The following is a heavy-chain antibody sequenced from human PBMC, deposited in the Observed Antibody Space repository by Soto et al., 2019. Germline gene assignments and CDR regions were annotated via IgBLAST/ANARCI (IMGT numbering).Heavy chain of an antibody. CDR1: GYTFTSYG. Sequence: QVQLVQSGAEGKKPGASVKVACKASGYTFTSYGISWVRQAPGQGLEWMGWISAYNGNTHYAQKLQGRVTMTTDTSTSTAYRELRSLRSDDTAVYYCARVRYCISTSCYGGGYYYYGMDVGGQGTTVTVSS. CDR3: ARVRYCISTSCYGGGYYYYGMDV. V-gene: IGHV1-18*01. J-gene: IGHJ6*02. D-gene: IGHD2-2*01. CDR2: ISAYNGNT.